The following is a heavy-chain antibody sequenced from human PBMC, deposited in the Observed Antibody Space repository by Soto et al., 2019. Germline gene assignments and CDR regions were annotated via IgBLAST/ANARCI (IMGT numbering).Heavy chain of an antibody. D-gene: IGHD2-15*01. Sequence: GGSLRLSCAASGFTFSGYAMSWVRRAPGKGLEWVSLISGSGDITYYADSVKGRFTISRDNSKNTLYLQMSSLRLEDTAVYYCAKDRTAYCSGASCWKIWLDYWGQGTLVTVSS. CDR3: AKDRTAYCSGASCWKIWLDY. CDR2: ISGSGDIT. CDR1: GFTFSGYA. J-gene: IGHJ4*02. V-gene: IGHV3-23*01.